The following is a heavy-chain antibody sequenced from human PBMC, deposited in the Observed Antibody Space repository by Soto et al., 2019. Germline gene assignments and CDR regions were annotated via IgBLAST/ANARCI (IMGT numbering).Heavy chain of an antibody. CDR2: FDPEDGET. J-gene: IGHJ4*02. Sequence: ASVKVSCKVSGYTLTELSMHWVRQAPGKGLEWMGGFDPEDGETIYAQKFQGRVTMTEDTSTDTAYMELSSLRSEDTAVYYCATDVGIFGVVDRPWNPEYYFDSGGRGTRVTVPS. V-gene: IGHV1-24*01. CDR3: ATDVGIFGVVDRPWNPEYYFDS. D-gene: IGHD3-3*01. CDR1: GYTLTELS.